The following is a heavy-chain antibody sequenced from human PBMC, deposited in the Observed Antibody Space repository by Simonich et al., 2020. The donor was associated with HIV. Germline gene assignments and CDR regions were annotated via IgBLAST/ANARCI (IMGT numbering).Heavy chain of an antibody. CDR1: GGSFRGYY. CDR3: AREKGSSYDY. V-gene: IGHV4-34*01. D-gene: IGHD6-13*01. J-gene: IGHJ4*02. Sequence: QVQLQQWGAGLLKPSETLSLTCAVYGGSFRGYYWSGIRQPPGKGLEWIGEINHSGRTKYKSSLKSRVTISVDTSKNQFSLKLTSVTAADTAVYYCAREKGSSYDYWGQGTLVTVSS. CDR2: INHSGRT.